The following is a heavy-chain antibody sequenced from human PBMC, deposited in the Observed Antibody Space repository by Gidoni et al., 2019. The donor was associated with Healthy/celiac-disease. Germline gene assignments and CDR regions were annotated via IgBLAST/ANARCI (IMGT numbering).Heavy chain of an antibody. D-gene: IGHD5-12*01. CDR1: GFTFSSYS. V-gene: IGHV3-21*01. Sequence: EVQLVESGGGLVKPGGSMRLSCAASGFTFSSYSMNWVRQAPGKGLAWVSSISSSSSYIYYADSVKGRFTISRDNAKNSLYLQMNSLRAEDTAVYYCARDGTWNAFDIWGQGTMVTVSS. J-gene: IGHJ3*02. CDR3: ARDGTWNAFDI. CDR2: ISSSSSYI.